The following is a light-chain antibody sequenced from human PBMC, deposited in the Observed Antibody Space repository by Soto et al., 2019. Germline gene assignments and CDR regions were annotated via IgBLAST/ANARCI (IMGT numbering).Light chain of an antibody. Sequence: QSVLTQPPSASGTPGQRVTISCSGSSSNIGSNYVYWYQQLPGTAPKLLIYRNNQRPSGVPDRFSGSTSGTSASLAISGLRSEDEADYYCAAWDDSLSGPLYVFGTGTKVTVL. V-gene: IGLV1-47*01. CDR2: RNN. CDR1: SSNIGSNY. J-gene: IGLJ1*01. CDR3: AAWDDSLSGPLYV.